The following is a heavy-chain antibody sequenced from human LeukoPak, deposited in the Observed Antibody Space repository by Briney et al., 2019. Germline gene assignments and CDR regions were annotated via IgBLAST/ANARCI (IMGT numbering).Heavy chain of an antibody. Sequence: AASVKLSCRASGGTFSSYNMSWVRQPPGQGLEWMGGIIPILGITNYAQKFEGRVTMTADESTSTAYMELSSLRSEDTAVYYCARVYDFWSGYYSRADYYYYMDVWGKGTTVTVSS. CDR2: IIPILGIT. D-gene: IGHD3-3*01. V-gene: IGHV1-69*10. J-gene: IGHJ6*03. CDR1: GGTFSSYN. CDR3: ARVYDFWSGYYSRADYYYYMDV.